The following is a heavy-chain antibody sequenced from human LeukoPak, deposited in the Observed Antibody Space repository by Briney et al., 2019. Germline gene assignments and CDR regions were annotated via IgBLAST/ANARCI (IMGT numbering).Heavy chain of an antibody. CDR2: IWYDGSNK. J-gene: IGHJ4*02. V-gene: IGHV3-33*08. D-gene: IGHD5-12*01. Sequence: GGSLRLSCAASGITLTYDWMSWVRQAPGKGLEWVAVIWYDGSNKYYADSVKGRFTISRDNSKNTLYLQMNSLRAEDTAVYYCARDKRGYSGYDPVGDYWGQGTLVTVSS. CDR3: ARDKRGYSGYDPVGDY. CDR1: GITLTYDW.